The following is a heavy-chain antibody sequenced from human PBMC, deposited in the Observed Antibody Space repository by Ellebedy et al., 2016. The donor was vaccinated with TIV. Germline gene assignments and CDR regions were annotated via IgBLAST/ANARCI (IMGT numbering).Heavy chain of an antibody. CDR2: IGQEGEEI. Sequence: GESLKIPCAASGFNFRSYLMNWVRQAPGKGLERVAKIGQEGEEISNVESVKGRFTISSDNAKNSLFLHRNSLRVEDTAVYYCAKRASYGDYAVQVNPWFDPWGQGTLVTVSS. CDR1: GFNFRSYL. V-gene: IGHV3-7*01. CDR3: AKRASYGDYAVQVNPWFDP. D-gene: IGHD4-17*01. J-gene: IGHJ5*02.